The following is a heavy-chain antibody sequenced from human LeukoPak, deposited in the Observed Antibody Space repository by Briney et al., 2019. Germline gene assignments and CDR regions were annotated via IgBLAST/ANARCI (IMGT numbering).Heavy chain of an antibody. V-gene: IGHV1-24*01. Sequence: ASVNVSCKVSGYTLSDLSMHWVRQAPGKGLEWLGGFDPEDGKTIYARKFQGRVTVTEDSSTDTAYMELTSLGSEDTAVYYCATVRDGTTYFDYWGQGTLVTVSS. CDR2: FDPEDGKT. J-gene: IGHJ4*02. D-gene: IGHD1-1*01. CDR1: GYTLSDLS. CDR3: ATVRDGTTYFDY.